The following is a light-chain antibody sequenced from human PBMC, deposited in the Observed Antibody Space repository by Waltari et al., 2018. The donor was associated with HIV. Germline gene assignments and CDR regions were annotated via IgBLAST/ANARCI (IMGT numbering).Light chain of an antibody. CDR2: GTS. Sequence: EMVMTQSPATLSVSPGETATLSCRASQSVSSNLAWYQQKPGQAPRLLIHGTSTRATGIPARFSGSRSGTEFTLTISSLQSEDFAVYYCQQYNNWPVTFGPGTKVDIK. CDR3: QQYNNWPVT. J-gene: IGKJ3*01. CDR1: QSVSSN. V-gene: IGKV3-15*01.